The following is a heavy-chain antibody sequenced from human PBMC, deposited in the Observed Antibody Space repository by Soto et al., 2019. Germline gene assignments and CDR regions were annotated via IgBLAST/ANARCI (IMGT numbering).Heavy chain of an antibody. CDR2: ISAYNGNT. V-gene: IGHV1-18*01. J-gene: IGHJ5*02. D-gene: IGHD2-2*01. CDR3: ARYVRDIVVAARWFDP. Sequence: QVQLVQSGAEVKKPGASVKVSCKASGYTFTSYGISWVRQAPGQGLEWMGWISAYNGNTNYAQKLQGRVTMTTDTSTSTAYRELRSLRSDDTAVYYCARYVRDIVVAARWFDPWGQGTLVTVSS. CDR1: GYTFTSYG.